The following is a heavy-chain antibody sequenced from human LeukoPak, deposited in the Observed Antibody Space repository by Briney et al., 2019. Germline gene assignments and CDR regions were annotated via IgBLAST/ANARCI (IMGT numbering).Heavy chain of an antibody. CDR2: IKQDGSEK. J-gene: IGHJ6*02. CDR1: GFTFSSYW. CDR3: ARDNRPLYYYYYGMDV. Sequence: GGSLRLSCAASGFTFSSYWMSWVRQAPGKGLEWVANIKQDGSEKYYVDSVKGRFTISRDNAKNSLYLQMNSLRAEDTAVYYCARDNRPLYYYYYGMDVWGQGTTVTVSS. V-gene: IGHV3-7*01.